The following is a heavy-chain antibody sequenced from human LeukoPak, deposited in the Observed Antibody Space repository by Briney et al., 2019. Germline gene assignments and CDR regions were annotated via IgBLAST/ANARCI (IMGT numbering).Heavy chain of an antibody. CDR3: ARPPFSVVVTAISVYFDY. J-gene: IGHJ4*02. CDR1: GFTFSSYA. Sequence: PGRSLRLSCAASGFTFSSYAMYWVRQAPGKGLEWVAVISYDGSNKYYADSVKGRFTISRDNSKNTLYLQMNSLRAEDTAVYYCARPPFSVVVTAISVYFDYWGQGTLVTVSS. D-gene: IGHD2-21*02. V-gene: IGHV3-30-3*01. CDR2: ISYDGSNK.